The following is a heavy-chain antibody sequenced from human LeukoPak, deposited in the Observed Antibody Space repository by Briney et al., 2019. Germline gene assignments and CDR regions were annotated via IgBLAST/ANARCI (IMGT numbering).Heavy chain of an antibody. CDR3: ARGGSGSGPVRFDP. Sequence: SVKVSCKASGGTFSSYAISWVRQAPGQGLEWMGRIIPILGIANYAQKFQGRVTITADKSTSTAYMELSSLRSEDTAVYYCARGGSGSGPVRFDPWGQGTLVTVSS. D-gene: IGHD3-10*01. J-gene: IGHJ5*02. V-gene: IGHV1-69*04. CDR1: GGTFSSYA. CDR2: IIPILGIA.